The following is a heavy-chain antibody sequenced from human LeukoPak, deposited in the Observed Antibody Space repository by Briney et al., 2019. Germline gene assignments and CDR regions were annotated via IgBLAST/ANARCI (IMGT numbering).Heavy chain of an antibody. CDR2: IYTSGST. D-gene: IGHD2-15*01. V-gene: IGHV4-4*07. CDR3: ARDYVVVVVAATENWFDP. Sequence: SETLSLTCTVSGGSISSYYWSWIRQPAGKGLEWIGRIYTSGSTNYNPSLKSRVTMSVDTSKNQFSLKLSSVTAADTAVYYCARDYVVVVVAATENWFDPWGQGTLVTVSS. CDR1: GGSISSYY. J-gene: IGHJ5*02.